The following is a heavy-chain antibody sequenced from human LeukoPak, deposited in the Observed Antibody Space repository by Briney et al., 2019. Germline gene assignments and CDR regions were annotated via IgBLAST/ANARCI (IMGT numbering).Heavy chain of an antibody. V-gene: IGHV3-23*01. CDR1: GFTFSNFG. Sequence: GGSLRLSCAASGFTFSNFGMSWVRQARGRGLEWVSGISGGGDTTYYAESVKGRFTISRDNSKNTLFLQMNSLSAEDTAVYYCAKTNGYYDYWGQGTLVAVSS. CDR2: ISGGGDTT. J-gene: IGHJ4*02. D-gene: IGHD3-22*01. CDR3: AKTNGYYDY.